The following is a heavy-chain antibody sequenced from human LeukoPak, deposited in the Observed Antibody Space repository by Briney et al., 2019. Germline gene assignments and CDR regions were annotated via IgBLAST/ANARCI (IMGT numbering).Heavy chain of an antibody. D-gene: IGHD6-13*01. V-gene: IGHV3-48*03. CDR3: ARGPRRSIAAAGTFWFDP. Sequence: GGSLRLSCAASGFTFSSYEMNWVRQAPGKGLEWVSYISSSGSTIYYADSVKGRFTISRDNAKNSLYLQMNSLRAEDTAVYYCARGPRRSIAAAGTFWFDPWGQGTLVTVSS. CDR1: GFTFSSYE. CDR2: ISSSGSTI. J-gene: IGHJ5*02.